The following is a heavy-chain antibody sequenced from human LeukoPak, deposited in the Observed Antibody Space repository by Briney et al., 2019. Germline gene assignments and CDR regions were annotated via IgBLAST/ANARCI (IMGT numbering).Heavy chain of an antibody. V-gene: IGHV3-48*02. CDR1: GFTFSSYA. CDR3: ALGTINKDYYFGMDV. J-gene: IGHJ6*02. CDR2: ISNGGTTV. Sequence: GGSLRLSCAASGFTFSSYAMSWVRQAPGKGLEWLSYISNGGTTVFYADSIKGRFTVSRDNAKRSLYLQIESLRDDDTAVYHCALGTINKDYYFGMDVWGQGTTVTVSS. D-gene: IGHD2-8*01.